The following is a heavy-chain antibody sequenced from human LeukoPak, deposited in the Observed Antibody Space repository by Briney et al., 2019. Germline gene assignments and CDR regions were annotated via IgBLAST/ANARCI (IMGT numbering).Heavy chain of an antibody. Sequence: GESLKISCKGSGYSFTSYWNGWVRQMPGKGLEWMGIIYPGDSDTRYSPSFQGQVTISADKSISTAYLQWSSLKASDTAMYYCARGYLAAFDAFDIWGQGTMVTVSS. CDR1: GYSFTSYW. CDR2: IYPGDSDT. J-gene: IGHJ3*02. V-gene: IGHV5-51*01. CDR3: ARGYLAAFDAFDI. D-gene: IGHD3-22*01.